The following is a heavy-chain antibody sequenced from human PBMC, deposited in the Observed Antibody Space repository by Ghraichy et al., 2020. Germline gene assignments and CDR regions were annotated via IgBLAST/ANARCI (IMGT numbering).Heavy chain of an antibody. CDR1: GFTFSDYY. CDR3: AKWGGTTPASLFYLFDD. CDR2: ISSSGSTI. D-gene: IGHD3-16*01. J-gene: IGHJ4*02. Sequence: GGSLRLSCAASGFTFSDYYMSWIRQAPGKGLEWVSYISSSGSTIYYADSVKGRFTISRDNAKNSLYLQMNSLRAEDTAVYYCAKWGGTTPASLFYLFDDWGQGTLVTVSS. V-gene: IGHV3-11*01.